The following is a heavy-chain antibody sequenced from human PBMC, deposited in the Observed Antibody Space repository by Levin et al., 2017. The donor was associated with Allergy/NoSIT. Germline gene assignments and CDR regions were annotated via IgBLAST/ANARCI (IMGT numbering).Heavy chain of an antibody. D-gene: IGHD3-22*01. V-gene: IGHV1-58*01. Sequence: SVKVSCKASGFTFTSSAVQWVRQARGQRLEWIGWIVVGSGNTNYAQKFQERVTITRDMSTSTAYMELSSLRSEDTAVYYCAAGTPWYYYDSSGYYDKWGQGTLVTVSS. CDR1: GFTFTSSA. CDR3: AAGTPWYYYDSSGYYDK. J-gene: IGHJ4*02. CDR2: IVVGSGNT.